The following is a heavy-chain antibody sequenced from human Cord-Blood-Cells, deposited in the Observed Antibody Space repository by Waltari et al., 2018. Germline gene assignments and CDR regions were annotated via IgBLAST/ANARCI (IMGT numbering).Heavy chain of an antibody. V-gene: IGHV4-34*01. D-gene: IGHD2-15*01. J-gene: IGHJ6*02. Sequence: QVQLQQWGAGLLKPSETLFLTCAVYGGSFSGYYWSWIRQPPGKGLEWIGEINHSGSTNYTPSLKSRVTISVDTSKNQFSLKLSSVTAADTAVYYCARGYCSGGSCYDYYYYGMDVWGQGTTVTVSS. CDR2: INHSGST. CDR1: GGSFSGYY. CDR3: ARGYCSGGSCYDYYYYGMDV.